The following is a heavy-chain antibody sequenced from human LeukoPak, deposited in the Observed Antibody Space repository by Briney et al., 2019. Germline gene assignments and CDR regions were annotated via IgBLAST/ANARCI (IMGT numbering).Heavy chain of an antibody. D-gene: IGHD2-8*01. V-gene: IGHV1-69*04. J-gene: IGHJ4*02. CDR1: GGTFSSYA. Sequence: ASVKVSCKASGGTFSSYAISWVRQAPGQGLEWMGRITPILGIANYAQKFQGRVTITADKSTSTAYMELSSLRSEDTAVYYCATMLEGYYFDYWGQGTLVTVSS. CDR2: ITPILGIA. CDR3: ATMLEGYYFDY.